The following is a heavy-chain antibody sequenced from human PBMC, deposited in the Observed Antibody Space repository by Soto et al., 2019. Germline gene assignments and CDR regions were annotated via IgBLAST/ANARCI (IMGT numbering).Heavy chain of an antibody. CDR1: GFTFSSYW. Sequence: EVQLVESGGGLVQPGGSLRLSCAASGFTFSSYWMSWVRQAPGKGLEWVANIKEDGSERYYVDSVKGRFTISRDNAKNSLYLQMNSLRAEDTAVYYCARATGADKEDYWGQGTLVTVS. CDR2: IKEDGSER. CDR3: ARATGADKEDY. D-gene: IGHD3-10*01. V-gene: IGHV3-7*04. J-gene: IGHJ4*02.